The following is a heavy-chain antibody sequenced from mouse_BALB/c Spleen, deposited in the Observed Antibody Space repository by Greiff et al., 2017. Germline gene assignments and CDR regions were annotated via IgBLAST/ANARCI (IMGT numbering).Heavy chain of an antibody. CDR3: ARAGGRRGAWFAD. CDR1: GYTFSSYW. Sequence: QVQLQQSGAELMKPGASVKISCKATGYTFSSYWIEWVKQRPGHGLEWIGEILPGSGSTNYNEKFKGKATFTADTSSNTAYMQLSSLTSEDSAVYYCARAGGRRGAWFADWGQGTLVTVSA. V-gene: IGHV1-9*01. CDR2: ILPGSGST. J-gene: IGHJ3*01. D-gene: IGHD2-12*01.